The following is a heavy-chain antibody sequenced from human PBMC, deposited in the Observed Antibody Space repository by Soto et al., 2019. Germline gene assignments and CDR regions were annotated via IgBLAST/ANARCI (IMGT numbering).Heavy chain of an antibody. CDR1: GGSISSGGYY. J-gene: IGHJ2*01. CDR2: IYYSGST. Sequence: SETLSLTCTVSGGSISSGGYYWSWIRQHPGKGLEWIGYIYYSGSTYYNPSLKSRVTISVDTSKNQFSLKLSSVTAADTAVYYCARHYRGYFDLWGRGTLVTVSS. CDR3: ARHYRGYFDL. V-gene: IGHV4-31*03. D-gene: IGHD3-10*01.